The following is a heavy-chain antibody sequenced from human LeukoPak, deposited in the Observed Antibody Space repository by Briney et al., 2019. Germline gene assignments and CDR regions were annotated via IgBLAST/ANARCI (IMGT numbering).Heavy chain of an antibody. D-gene: IGHD2-2*01. V-gene: IGHV1-18*01. CDR1: GYTFSNFG. Sequence: GASVKVSCKASGYTFSNFGINWVRQAPGQGLEWMGWISGNSDNPNYGQKFQGRFTVTTDSSTNTAYMELRNLRFDDTAVYYCARDGTSTDDYWGQGTLVTVSS. CDR3: ARDGTSTDDY. J-gene: IGHJ4*02. CDR2: ISGNSDNP.